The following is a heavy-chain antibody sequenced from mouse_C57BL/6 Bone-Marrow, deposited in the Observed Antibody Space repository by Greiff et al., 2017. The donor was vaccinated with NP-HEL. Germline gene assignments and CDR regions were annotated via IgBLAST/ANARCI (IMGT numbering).Heavy chain of an antibody. D-gene: IGHD2-5*01. CDR3: ARSNYSNHPGYFDV. CDR1: GYAFSSSW. CDR2: IYPGDGDT. V-gene: IGHV1-82*01. J-gene: IGHJ1*03. Sequence: QVQLKQSGPELVKPGASVKISCKASGYAFSSSWMNWVKQRPGKGLEWIGRIYPGDGDTNYNGKFKGKATLTADKSSSTAYMQLSSLTSEDSAVFFCARSNYSNHPGYFDVWGTGTTVTVSS.